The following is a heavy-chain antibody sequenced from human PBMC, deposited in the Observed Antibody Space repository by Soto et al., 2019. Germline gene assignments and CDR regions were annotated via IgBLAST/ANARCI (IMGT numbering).Heavy chain of an antibody. CDR2: INPNSGTT. CDR1: VYTFTGYY. CDR3: ARVPRGVYYGMDV. Sequence: AAVKVSCKAAVYTFTGYYMRWVRQAPGQGLEWMGWINPNSGTTNYAQKFQGWVTMTRDTSITTVYMEVSRLRSDDTAVYYCARVPRGVYYGMDVWGQGTTVTVAS. J-gene: IGHJ6*02. D-gene: IGHD3-10*01. V-gene: IGHV1-2*04.